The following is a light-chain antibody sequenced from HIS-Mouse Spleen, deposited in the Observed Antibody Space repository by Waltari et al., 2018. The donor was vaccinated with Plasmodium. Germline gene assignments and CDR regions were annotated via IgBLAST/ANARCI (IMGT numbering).Light chain of an antibody. Sequence: QSVLTQPPSASGTPGQRVTISCSGSSSNIGSHYVYWYQQLPGTAPKLLIYRKNRRTAGVPDGFSGSKSGTSASLAISGLRSEDEADYYCAAWDDSLSGPVFGGGTKLTVL. CDR3: AAWDDSLSGPV. V-gene: IGLV1-47*01. J-gene: IGLJ3*02. CDR2: RKN. CDR1: SSNIGSHY.